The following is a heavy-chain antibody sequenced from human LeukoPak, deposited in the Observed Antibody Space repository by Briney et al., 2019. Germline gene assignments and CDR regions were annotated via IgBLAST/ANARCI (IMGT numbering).Heavy chain of an antibody. CDR3: VRDIQWRFDP. Sequence: ASVKVSCKASGYIFTSYGVSWVRQAPGQGLEWMGWISTNKGNTNYAQRLQGRVTMTTDTSTSTAYMELRSLRSDDTAIYYCVRDIQWRFDPWGQGTLVTVSS. CDR1: GYIFTSYG. D-gene: IGHD2-8*01. V-gene: IGHV1-18*01. J-gene: IGHJ5*02. CDR2: ISTNKGNT.